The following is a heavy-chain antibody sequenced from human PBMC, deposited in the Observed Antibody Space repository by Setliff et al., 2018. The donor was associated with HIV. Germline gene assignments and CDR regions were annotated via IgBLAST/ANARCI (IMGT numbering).Heavy chain of an antibody. CDR1: GGSISSDAYY. J-gene: IGHJ6*03. D-gene: IGHD5-12*01. V-gene: IGHV4-31*11. CDR3: ARTYSGYDLALMSYYYYYMDV. CDR2: IYYSGST. Sequence: PSETLSLTCAVSGGSISSDAYYWSWIRQCPGKGLEWIGYIYYSGSTYYNPSLKSRITISVDSSKNQLSLKLSSVTAADTAVYYCARTYSGYDLALMSYYYYYMDVWGKGTTVTVSS.